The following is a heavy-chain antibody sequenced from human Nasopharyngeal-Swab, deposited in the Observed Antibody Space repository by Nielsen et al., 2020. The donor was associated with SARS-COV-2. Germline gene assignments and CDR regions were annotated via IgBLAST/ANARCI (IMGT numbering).Heavy chain of an antibody. CDR3: ARDLIEVGANTNSFDY. CDR1: GFTFSSND. CDR2: IGAAGGT. V-gene: IGHV3-13*01. Sequence: GGSLRLSCAASGFTFSSNDMHWVRLPRGKGLEWVSAIGAAGGTYYPDSVKGRFTTSRENAKNSLYLQMNSLRAEDTAVYYCARDLIEVGANTNSFDYWGQGTLVTVSS. J-gene: IGHJ4*02. D-gene: IGHD1-26*01.